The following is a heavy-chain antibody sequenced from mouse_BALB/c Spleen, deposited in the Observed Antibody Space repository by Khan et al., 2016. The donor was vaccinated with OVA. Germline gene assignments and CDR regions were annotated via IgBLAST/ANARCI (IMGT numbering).Heavy chain of an antibody. D-gene: IGHD1-2*01. CDR3: ARGNYYGYDFDY. CDR1: GYSITSGYA. CDR2: ISYSGVT. Sequence: EVKLLESGPGLVKPSQSLSLTCTVTGYSITSGYAWNWIRQFPGNKLEWMSYISYSGVTSYTPSLKSRISITRDTSKNQFFLQLNSVTTEDTATYCCARGNYYGYDFDYWGQGTTLTVSS. V-gene: IGHV3-2*02. J-gene: IGHJ2*01.